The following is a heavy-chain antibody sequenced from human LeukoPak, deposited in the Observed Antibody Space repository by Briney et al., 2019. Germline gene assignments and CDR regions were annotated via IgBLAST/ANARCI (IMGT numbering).Heavy chain of an antibody. CDR1: GYTFTSYG. CDR3: AREYSSSWYKYYYYYGMDV. Sequence: ASVKVSCKASGYTFTSYGISWVRQAPGQGLEWMGWISAYNGNTNYAQKLQGRVTMTTDTSTSTAYMELRSLRSDDTAVYYCAREYSSSWYKYYYYYGMDVWGQGTTVTVS. D-gene: IGHD6-13*01. V-gene: IGHV1-18*01. J-gene: IGHJ6*02. CDR2: ISAYNGNT.